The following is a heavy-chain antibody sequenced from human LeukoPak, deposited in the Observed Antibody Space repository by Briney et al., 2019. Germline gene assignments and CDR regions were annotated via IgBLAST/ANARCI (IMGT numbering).Heavy chain of an antibody. CDR2: INHDRST. CDR3: ARGRGYNAFDI. Sequence: GSFXGXYXXWXRXXXXKXLEWIVEINHDRSTNYNPSLKSRGTISVETTKNRCSLRLSSVTAADTAVYSCARGRGYNAFDIWGQGTMVTVSS. D-gene: IGHD5-18*01. J-gene: IGHJ3*02. CDR1: GSFXGXY. V-gene: IGHV4-34*01.